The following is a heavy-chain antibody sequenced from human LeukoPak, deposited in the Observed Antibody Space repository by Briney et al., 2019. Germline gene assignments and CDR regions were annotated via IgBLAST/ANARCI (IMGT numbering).Heavy chain of an antibody. J-gene: IGHJ6*04. V-gene: IGHV1-2*02. D-gene: IGHD3-10*01. CDR1: GYTFTGYY. Sequence: ASVKVSCKASGYTFTGYYIHWVRQAPGQGLEWMGWINPNSGGTNYAQKFQGRVTMTRDTSISTAYMELSRLRSDDTAVYYCARPPKYGSGSYDVWGKGTTVTVSS. CDR2: INPNSGGT. CDR3: ARPPKYGSGSYDV.